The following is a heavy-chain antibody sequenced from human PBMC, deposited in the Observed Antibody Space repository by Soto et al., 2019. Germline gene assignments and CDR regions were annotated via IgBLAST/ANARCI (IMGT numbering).Heavy chain of an antibody. CDR1: GGTFSGYA. CDR2: IIPIFGTA. CDR3: AEGYYYDSSSTSCYAYYYYYGMDV. Sequence: SVKVSCKASGGTFSGYAIIWVRQAPGQGLEWMGGIIPIFGTANYAQKFQGRVTITADESTSTAYMELSSLRSEDTAVYYCAEGYYYDSSSTSCYAYYYYYGMDVWGQGTTVTVSS. V-gene: IGHV1-69*13. J-gene: IGHJ6*02. D-gene: IGHD2-2*01.